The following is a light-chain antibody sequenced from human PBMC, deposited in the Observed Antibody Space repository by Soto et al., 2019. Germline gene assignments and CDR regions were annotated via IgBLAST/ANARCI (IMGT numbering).Light chain of an antibody. Sequence: DIQMTQSPSTLSASVGDRVTITCRASQSISSWLACYQQKPGKAPTLLIYDASSLESRVPSMFSGSGSGAEFILTISSLHPDDFATYYCQQYNSYPLTFGGGTKVEIK. CDR1: QSISSW. V-gene: IGKV1-5*01. CDR3: QQYNSYPLT. J-gene: IGKJ4*01. CDR2: DAS.